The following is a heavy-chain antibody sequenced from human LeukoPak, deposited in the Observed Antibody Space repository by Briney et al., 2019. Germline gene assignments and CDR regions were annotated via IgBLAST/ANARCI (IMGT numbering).Heavy chain of an antibody. D-gene: IGHD6-13*01. CDR1: GFTFSSYA. Sequence: GGSLRLSCATSGFTFSSYAMSWVRQTPEKGLEWVSAISGSGGSTYYADSVKGRFTISRDNSKNTLYLQMNSLRAEDTAVYFCAKDLAYSSSWIDSTDYWGQGDLVTVSS. J-gene: IGHJ4*02. CDR3: AKDLAYSSSWIDSTDY. V-gene: IGHV3-23*01. CDR2: ISGSGGST.